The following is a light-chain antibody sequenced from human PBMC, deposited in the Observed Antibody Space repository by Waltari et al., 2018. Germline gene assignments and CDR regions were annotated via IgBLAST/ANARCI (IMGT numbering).Light chain of an antibody. CDR1: QSISNW. Sequence: DIQMTQSPSILSASVGARVTITCRASQSISNWLAWYQQKPGKAPKLLIFKTSSLESGVPSRFSGRGSGTDFTLTISSLQPEDYATYYCQQYYSYPRTFGQGTKVEIK. V-gene: IGKV1-5*03. CDR3: QQYYSYPRT. CDR2: KTS. J-gene: IGKJ1*01.